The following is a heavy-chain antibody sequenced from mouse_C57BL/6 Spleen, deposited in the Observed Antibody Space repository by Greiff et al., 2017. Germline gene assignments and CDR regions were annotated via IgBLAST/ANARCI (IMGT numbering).Heavy chain of an antibody. CDR3: ARDSDWFAY. J-gene: IGHJ3*01. CDR1: GYSITSGYY. Sequence: VQLQQSGPGLVKPSQSLSLTCSVTGYSITSGYYWNWIRQFPGNKLEWMGYISYDGSNNYNPSLKNRISITRDTSKNQFFLKLNSVTTEDTATYYCARDSDWFAYWGQGTLVTVSA. CDR2: ISYDGSN. V-gene: IGHV3-6*01.